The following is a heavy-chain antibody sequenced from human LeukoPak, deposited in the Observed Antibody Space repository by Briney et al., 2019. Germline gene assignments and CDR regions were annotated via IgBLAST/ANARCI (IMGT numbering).Heavy chain of an antibody. CDR3: AKLARNDGSYYFDY. V-gene: IGHV3-30*18. Sequence: GGSLRLSCIGSGFNFTYYAIYWVRQAPGKGLEWVAVVSYDGNDGYYADSVKGRFSISRDNSQNTVTLQMNNLRVDDTAIYYCAKLARNDGSYYFDYWGQGTLVTVSS. CDR1: GFNFTYYA. D-gene: IGHD1-14*01. CDR2: VSYDGNDG. J-gene: IGHJ4*02.